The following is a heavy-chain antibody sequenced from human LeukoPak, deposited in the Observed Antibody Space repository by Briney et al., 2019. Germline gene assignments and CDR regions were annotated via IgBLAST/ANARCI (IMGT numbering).Heavy chain of an antibody. CDR3: AGYSGSYYDYYYYYGMDV. CDR2: ISYDGSNK. D-gene: IGHD1-26*01. CDR1: GFTFWSYG. Sequence: PGGSLRLSCAASGFTFWSYGMHWVRQAPGKGLEWVAVISYDGSNKYYADSVKGRFTISRDNSKNTLYLQMNSLRAEDTAVYYCAGYSGSYYDYYYYYGMDVWGQGTTVTVSS. J-gene: IGHJ6*02. V-gene: IGHV3-30*03.